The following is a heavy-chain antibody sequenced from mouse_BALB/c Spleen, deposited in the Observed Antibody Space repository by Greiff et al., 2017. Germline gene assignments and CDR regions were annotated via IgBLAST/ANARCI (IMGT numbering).Heavy chain of an antibody. V-gene: IGHV2-9*02. CDR2: IWAGGST. Sequence: VKLVESGPGLVAPSQSLSITCTVSGFSLTSYGVHWVRQPPGKGLEWLGVIWAGGSTNYNSALMSSLSISKDNSKSQVFLKMNSLQTDDTAMYYCARAGDYYGNYVYFDDWGQGTTLTVSS. D-gene: IGHD2-1*01. J-gene: IGHJ2*01. CDR3: ARAGDYYGNYVYFDD. CDR1: GFSLTSYG.